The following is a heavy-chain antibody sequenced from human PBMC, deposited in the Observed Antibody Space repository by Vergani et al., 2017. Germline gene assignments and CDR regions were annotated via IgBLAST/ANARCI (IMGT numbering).Heavy chain of an antibody. V-gene: IGHV1-69-2*01. D-gene: IGHD4-23*01. CDR3: ATPQTVGTGGMEV. Sequence: EVQLVLSGAEVKKPGATMKISCKVSGYTFTDHYMHWVKQAPGKGLEWMGLVDPEDGETIYAEKFKGRVTIAADTSTDTAHLELSSLRSEDTAVYYCATPQTVGTGGMEVWGQGTTVIVSS. CDR2: VDPEDGET. CDR1: GYTFTDHY. J-gene: IGHJ6*02.